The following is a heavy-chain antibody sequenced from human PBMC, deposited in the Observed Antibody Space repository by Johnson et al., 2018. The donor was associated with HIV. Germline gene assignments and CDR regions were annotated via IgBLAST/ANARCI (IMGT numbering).Heavy chain of an antibody. D-gene: IGHD3-22*01. CDR1: GLSVSSYY. J-gene: IGHJ3*02. Sequence: VQLVESGGGVVRPGGSLRLSCAASGLSVSSYYMSWVRQAPGKGLEWVSVLSSGGDTYYTDSVNGRFTISRDNSKNTLYLQMNSLRAEDTALYYCARDVKYYDTSGYHSDAFDIWGQGTLVIVSS. V-gene: IGHV3-66*01. CDR2: LSSGGDT. CDR3: ARDVKYYDTSGYHSDAFDI.